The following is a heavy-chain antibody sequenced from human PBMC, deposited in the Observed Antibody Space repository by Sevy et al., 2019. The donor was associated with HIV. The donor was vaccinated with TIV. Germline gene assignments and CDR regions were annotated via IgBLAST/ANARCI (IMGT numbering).Heavy chain of an antibody. CDR2: IYYSGST. V-gene: IGHV4-59*01. CDR3: ARGYSGYDF. J-gene: IGHJ4*02. CDR1: GGSISSYS. D-gene: IGHD5-12*01. Sequence: SETLSLTCTVSGGSISSYSWSWIRQPPGKGLEWIGYIYYSGSTNYNPSLKSRVTISVDTSKNQFSLKLSSVTAADTAVYYCARGYSGYDFWGQGTLVTVSS.